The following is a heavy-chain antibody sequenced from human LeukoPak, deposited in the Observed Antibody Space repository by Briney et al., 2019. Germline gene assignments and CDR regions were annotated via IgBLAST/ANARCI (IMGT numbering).Heavy chain of an antibody. V-gene: IGHV3-13*05. CDR1: GFTFSSYD. Sequence: GGPLRLSCAASGFTFSSYDMHWVRQATGKGLEWVSAIGTAGDPYYPGSVKGRFTISRENAKNSLYLQMNSLRAGDTAVYYCARGTYYGSGSYYYDGLNYYYGMDVWGKGTTVTVSS. CDR2: IGTAGDP. J-gene: IGHJ6*04. CDR3: ARGTYYGSGSYYYDGLNYYYGMDV. D-gene: IGHD3-10*01.